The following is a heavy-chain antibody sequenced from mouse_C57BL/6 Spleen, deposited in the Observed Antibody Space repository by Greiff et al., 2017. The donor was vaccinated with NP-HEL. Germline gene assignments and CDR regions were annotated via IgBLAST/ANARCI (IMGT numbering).Heavy chain of an antibody. CDR2: IDPETGGT. V-gene: IGHV1-15*01. D-gene: IGHD1-1*01. Sequence: QVQLQQSGAELVRPGASVTLSCKASGYTFTDYEMHWVKQTPVHGLEWIGAIDPETGGTAYNQKFKGKAILTADKSSSTAYMELRSLTSEDSAVYYCTRCDTTVVAFYAMDYWGQGTSVTVSS. CDR3: TRCDTTVVAFYAMDY. J-gene: IGHJ4*01. CDR1: GYTFTDYE.